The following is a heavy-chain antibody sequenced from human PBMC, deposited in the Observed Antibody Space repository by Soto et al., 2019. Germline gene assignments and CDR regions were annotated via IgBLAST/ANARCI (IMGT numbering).Heavy chain of an antibody. CDR2: IIPIFGTA. Sequence: QVQLVQSGAEVKKPGSSVKVSCKASGGTFSSYAISWVRQAPGQGLEWMGGIIPIFGTANYAQKFQGRVTIAADESTSTAYMELSSLRYEDTAVYYCARDVLRGVGILLSYFDYWGQGTLVTVSS. CDR1: GGTFSSYA. CDR3: ARDVLRGVGILLSYFDY. V-gene: IGHV1-69*12. D-gene: IGHD3-10*01. J-gene: IGHJ4*02.